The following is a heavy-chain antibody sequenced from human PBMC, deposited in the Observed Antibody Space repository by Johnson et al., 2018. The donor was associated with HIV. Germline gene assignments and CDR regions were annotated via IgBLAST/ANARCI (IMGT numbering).Heavy chain of an antibody. V-gene: IGHV3-11*04. Sequence: QMQLVESGGGLVKPGGSLRLSCAASGFTFSDYYMSWIRQAPGKGLEWVSYISSSGSTIYYADSVKGRFTISRDNAKNSLYLQMNSLRVEDTAVYYCAKPYYDFWSGYYEYNAFDIWGQGTLVTVSS. D-gene: IGHD3-3*01. CDR3: AKPYYDFWSGYYEYNAFDI. J-gene: IGHJ3*02. CDR2: ISSSGSTI. CDR1: GFTFSDYY.